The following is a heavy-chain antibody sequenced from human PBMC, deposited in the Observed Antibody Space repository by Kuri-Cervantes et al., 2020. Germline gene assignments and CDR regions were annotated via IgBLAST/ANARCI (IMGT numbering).Heavy chain of an antibody. J-gene: IGHJ2*01. V-gene: IGHV3-7*01. CDR3: ARVTPSGGGYFDL. CDR1: GFTFSSYW. Sequence: GESLKISCAASGFTFSSYWMSWVRQAPGKGLEWVANIKQDGSEKYYVDSAKGRFTISRDNAKNSLYLQMNSLRAEDTAVYYCARVTPSGGGYFDLWGRGTLVTVSS. CDR2: IKQDGSEK. D-gene: IGHD6-19*01.